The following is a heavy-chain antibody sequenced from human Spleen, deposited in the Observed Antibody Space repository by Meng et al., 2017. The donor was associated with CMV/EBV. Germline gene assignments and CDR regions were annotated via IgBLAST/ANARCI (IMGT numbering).Heavy chain of an antibody. V-gene: IGHV3-30*02. D-gene: IGHD3-16*01. Sequence: GESLKISCAASGFTFSSYGMHWVRQAPGKGLEWVAFIRYDGSNKYYADSVKGRFTISRDNSKNTLYLQMNSLRAEDTAVYYCAKDWGSRYYYYGMDVWGQGTTVTVSS. CDR1: GFTFSSYG. J-gene: IGHJ6*02. CDR2: IRYDGSNK. CDR3: AKDWGSRYYYYGMDV.